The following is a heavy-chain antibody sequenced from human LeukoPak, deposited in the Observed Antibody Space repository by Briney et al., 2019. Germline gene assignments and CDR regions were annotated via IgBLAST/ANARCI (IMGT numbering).Heavy chain of an antibody. Sequence: ASVKVSCKASGYTFTSYGISWVRQAPGQGLEWMGWISAYNGNTNYAQKLQGRVTMTRDMSTSTVYMDLSSLRSEDTAVYYCTRGPHIRTYDRDNWFDPWGQGTLVTVSS. CDR2: ISAYNGNT. J-gene: IGHJ5*02. D-gene: IGHD3-3*01. CDR3: TRGPHIRTYDRDNWFDP. V-gene: IGHV1-18*01. CDR1: GYTFTSYG.